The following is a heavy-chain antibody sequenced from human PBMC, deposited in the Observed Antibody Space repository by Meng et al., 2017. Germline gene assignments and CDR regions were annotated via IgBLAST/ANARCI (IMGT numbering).Heavy chain of an antibody. Sequence: SVKVSCKASGGTFSSYAISWVRQAPGQGLEWMGGIIPIFGTANYAQKFQGRVTMTTDTSTSTAYMELRSLRSDDTAVYYCARDPYSGSYYERVRAFDIWGQGTMVTVSS. CDR1: GGTFSSYA. D-gene: IGHD1-26*01. V-gene: IGHV1-69*05. J-gene: IGHJ3*02. CDR2: IIPIFGTA. CDR3: ARDPYSGSYYERVRAFDI.